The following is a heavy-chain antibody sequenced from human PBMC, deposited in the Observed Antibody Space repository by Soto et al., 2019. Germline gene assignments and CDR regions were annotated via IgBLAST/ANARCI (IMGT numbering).Heavy chain of an antibody. CDR3: TTDTLLEWFPIPVY. CDR1: GFTFSNAW. CDR2: IKSKTDGGTT. J-gene: IGHJ4*02. V-gene: IGHV3-15*07. Sequence: PGGSLRLSCAASGFTFSNAWMNWVRQAPGKGLEWVGRIKSKTDGGTTDYAAPVKGRFTISRDDSKNTLYLQMNSLKTEDTAVYYCTTDTLLEWFPIPVYWGQGTLVTVSS. D-gene: IGHD3-3*01.